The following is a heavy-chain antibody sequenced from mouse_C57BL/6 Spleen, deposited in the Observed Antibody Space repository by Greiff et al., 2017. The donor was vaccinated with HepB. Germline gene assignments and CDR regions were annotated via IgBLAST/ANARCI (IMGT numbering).Heavy chain of an antibody. CDR3: ARGSWDEWDYFDY. CDR2: IHPNSGST. D-gene: IGHD4-1*01. Sequence: QVQLQQPGAELVKPGASVKLSCKASGYTFTSYWMHWVKQRPGQGLEWIGMIHPNSGSTNYNEKFKSKATLTVDKSSSTAYMQLSSLTSEDSAVYYCARGSWDEWDYFDYWGQGTTLTVSS. CDR1: GYTFTSYW. J-gene: IGHJ2*01. V-gene: IGHV1-64*01.